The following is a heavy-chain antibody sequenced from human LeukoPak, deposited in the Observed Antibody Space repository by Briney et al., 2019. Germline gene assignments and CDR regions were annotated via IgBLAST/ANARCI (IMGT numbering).Heavy chain of an antibody. CDR3: ARRGMAFDY. CDR1: GDSVSSSSAT. D-gene: IGHD6-13*01. V-gene: IGHV6-1*01. J-gene: IGHJ4*02. Sequence: SQTVSLTCAISGDSVSSSSATWDWIRQSPSRGLEWLGRTYYRSKGYNDYAVSVRSRITINPDTSKNQFSLQLNSVTPEDTGFYYCARRGMAFDYWGQGTLVTVSS. CDR2: TYYRSKGYN.